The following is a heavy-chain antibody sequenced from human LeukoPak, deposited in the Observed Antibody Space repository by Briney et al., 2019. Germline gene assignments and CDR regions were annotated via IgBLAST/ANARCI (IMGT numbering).Heavy chain of an antibody. CDR1: GFTFSSYA. CDR3: AKVTRDCSGGSCYSSIDY. V-gene: IGHV3-23*01. Sequence: GGSLRLSCAASGFTFSSYAMSWVRQAPGKGLEWVSAISGSGGSTYYADSVKGRFTISRDNSKNTLYLQMNSLRAEDTVVYYCAKVTRDCSGGSCYSSIDYWGQGTLVTVSS. D-gene: IGHD2-15*01. J-gene: IGHJ4*02. CDR2: ISGSGGST.